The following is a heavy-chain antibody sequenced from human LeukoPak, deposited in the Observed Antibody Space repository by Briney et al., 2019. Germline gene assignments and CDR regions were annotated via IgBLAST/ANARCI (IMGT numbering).Heavy chain of an antibody. CDR3: VTGDIIEIVLGVGLVY. J-gene: IGHJ4*02. V-gene: IGHV3-23*01. Sequence: GGSLRLSCAASGFTFGSYAVSWVRQAPGKGLEWVSAISGNSEYTYYADSVKGRFTISRDNSKNTLYLQMDSLRAEDTAVYYCVTGDIIEIVLGVGLVYWGQGTLVTVSS. D-gene: IGHD3-9*01. CDR2: ISGNSEYT. CDR1: GFTFGSYA.